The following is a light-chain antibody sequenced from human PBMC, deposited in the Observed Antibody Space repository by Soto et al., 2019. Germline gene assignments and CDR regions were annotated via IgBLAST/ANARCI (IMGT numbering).Light chain of an antibody. CDR2: HTS. CDR1: QSVSSGY. J-gene: IGKJ4*01. CDR3: QQFSSYPLT. V-gene: IGKV3-20*01. Sequence: EIVLTQSPGTLSLSPGERATLSCRASQSVSSGYLAWYQQKPGQTPRVLIYHTSSRATGIPARFSGSGSARDFTLTISRLEPEDFAVYYCQQFSSYPLTFGGGTKVDI.